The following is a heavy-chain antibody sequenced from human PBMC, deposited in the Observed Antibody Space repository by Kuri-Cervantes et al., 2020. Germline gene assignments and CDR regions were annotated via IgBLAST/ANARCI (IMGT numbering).Heavy chain of an antibody. Sequence: ASVKVSCKASGYTFTSYAMHWVRQAPGQRLEWMGWSNAGNGNTKYSQEFQGRVTITRDTSASTAYMELSSLRSEDMAVYYCARGEGLSYGRQRDDFDYWGQGTLVTVSS. CDR3: ARGEGLSYGRQRDDFDY. J-gene: IGHJ4*02. CDR1: GYTFTSYA. D-gene: IGHD5-24*01. CDR2: SNAGNGNT. V-gene: IGHV1-3*02.